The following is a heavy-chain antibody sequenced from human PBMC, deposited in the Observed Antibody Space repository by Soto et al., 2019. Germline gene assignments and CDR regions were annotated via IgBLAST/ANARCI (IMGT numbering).Heavy chain of an antibody. CDR1: GGSFSGYY. V-gene: IGHV4-34*01. CDR2: INHSGST. D-gene: IGHD2-8*02. CDR3: ARDKITGLFDY. Sequence: PSVTLSLTCAVYGGSFSGYYWNWIRQPPGKGLEWIGEINHSGSTNYNPSLKSRVTISVDTSKNQFSLKLTSVTAADTAVYYCARDKITGLFDYWGQGTLVTVS. J-gene: IGHJ4*02.